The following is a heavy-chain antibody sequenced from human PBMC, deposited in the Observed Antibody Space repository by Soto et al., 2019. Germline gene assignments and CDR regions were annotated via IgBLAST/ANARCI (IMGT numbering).Heavy chain of an antibody. CDR1: GFTFTSSA. D-gene: IGHD3-22*01. CDR2: IVVGSGNT. CDR3: AAGFYYDSSGYYSGYYYYGMDV. V-gene: IGHV1-58*01. Sequence: PVKVSCKASGFTFTSSAVQWVRQARGQHLEWIGWIVVGSGNTNYAQKFQERVTITRDMSTSTAYMEQSSLRSEDTAVYYCAAGFYYDSSGYYSGYYYYGMDVWGQGTTVTVS. J-gene: IGHJ6*02.